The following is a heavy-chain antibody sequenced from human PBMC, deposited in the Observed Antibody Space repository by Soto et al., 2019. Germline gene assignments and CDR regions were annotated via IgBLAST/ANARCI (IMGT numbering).Heavy chain of an antibody. J-gene: IGHJ4*02. CDR1: GGSISSGNYY. Sequence: QVQLQESGPGLVKPSQTLSLTCTVSGGSISSGNYYWSWIRQPPGKGLEWIGFISYSGRTYYSASIKSRFTISVDQSKIQFSLDLSFVTAADTAVYYCATMGTPATGLYYFDYWGQGTLVHVSS. V-gene: IGHV4-30-4*01. CDR2: ISYSGRT. CDR3: ATMGTPATGLYYFDY. D-gene: IGHD1-7*01.